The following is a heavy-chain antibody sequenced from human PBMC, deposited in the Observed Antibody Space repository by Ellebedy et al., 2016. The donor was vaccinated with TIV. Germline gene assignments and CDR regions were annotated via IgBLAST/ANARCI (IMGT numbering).Heavy chain of an antibody. J-gene: IGHJ4*02. D-gene: IGHD6-19*01. CDR3: AKDPWYSSGWYYDY. CDR1: GFTFSSYA. CDR2: ISGSGGST. Sequence: GESLKISXAASGFTFSSYAMSWVRQAPGKGLEWVSAISGSGGSTYYADSVKGRFTISRDNSKNTLYLQMNSLRAEDTAVYYCAKDPWYSSGWYYDYWGQGTLVTVSS. V-gene: IGHV3-23*01.